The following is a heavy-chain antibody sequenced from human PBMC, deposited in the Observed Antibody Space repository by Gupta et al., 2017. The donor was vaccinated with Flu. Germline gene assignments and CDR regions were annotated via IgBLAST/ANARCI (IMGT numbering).Heavy chain of an antibody. V-gene: IGHV3-9*01. J-gene: IGHJ4*02. CDR1: GFMVDDFA. Sequence: EVQLVESGGGLVQPGRSLRLSCAASGFMVDDFAMHWVRQAPGKGLEWVSAISWNSGIIGYADSVKGRFTISRDNAKNSLYLQMNSLRADDTALYYCAKALETHYYYDSSGYYTPLGYWGQGTLVTVSS. CDR2: ISWNSGII. CDR3: AKALETHYYYDSSGYYTPLGY. D-gene: IGHD3-22*01.